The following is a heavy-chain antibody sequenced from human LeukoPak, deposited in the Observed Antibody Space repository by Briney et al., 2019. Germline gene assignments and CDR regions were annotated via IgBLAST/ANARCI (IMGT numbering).Heavy chain of an antibody. J-gene: IGHJ4*02. CDR1: GYTFTSYD. D-gene: IGHD3-9*01. V-gene: IGHV1-8*01. CDR2: MNPNSGNT. Sequence: ASVKVSCKASGYTFTSYDINWVRQATGQGLEWMGWMNPNSGNTGYAQKFQGRVTITADKSTSTAYMELSSLRSEDTAVYYCARAKMDYDILTGYYNGYYFDYWGQGTPVTVSS. CDR3: ARAKMDYDILTGYYNGYYFDY.